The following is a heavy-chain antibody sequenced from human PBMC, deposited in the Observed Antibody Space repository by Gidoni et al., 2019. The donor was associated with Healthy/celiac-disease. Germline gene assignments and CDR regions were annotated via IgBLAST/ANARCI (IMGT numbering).Heavy chain of an antibody. Sequence: QVQLVESGGGVVQPGRSLSLSCAASGCPFSSYGLPWVRQAPGKGLEWVAVIWYDGSNKYYADSVKGRFTISRDNSKNTLYLQMNSLRAEDTAVYYCAREGHDILTGPGDYYYMDVWGKGTTVTVSS. CDR2: IWYDGSNK. D-gene: IGHD3-9*01. CDR1: GCPFSSYG. CDR3: AREGHDILTGPGDYYYMDV. V-gene: IGHV3-33*08. J-gene: IGHJ6*03.